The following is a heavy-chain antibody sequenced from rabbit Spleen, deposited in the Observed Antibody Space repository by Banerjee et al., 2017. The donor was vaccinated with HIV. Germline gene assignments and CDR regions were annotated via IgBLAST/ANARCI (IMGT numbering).Heavy chain of an antibody. CDR3: VRDGDGTNVFWYFNF. V-gene: IGHV1S45*01. CDR2: IHTRSGGSI. Sequence: QEQLVESGGGLVQPEGSLTLTCTASGFSFSNNYYMCWVRQAPGKGLEWIGCIHTRSGGSIYYATWAKGRFTISKTSPTTVTLQMTSLTAADTATYFCVRDGDGTNVFWYFNFWGQGTLVTV. J-gene: IGHJ4*01. CDR1: GFSFSNNYY. D-gene: IGHD7-1*01.